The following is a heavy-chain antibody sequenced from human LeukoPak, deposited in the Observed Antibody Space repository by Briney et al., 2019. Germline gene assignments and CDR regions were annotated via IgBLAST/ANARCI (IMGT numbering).Heavy chain of an antibody. J-gene: IGHJ4*02. CDR3: ANNRYHSDVNGYWNLFDN. CDR2: IYYNGKP. V-gene: IGHV4-59*08. Sequence: PSETLSLTCTVSVGSISRDYWSWLRPPPGKGLEWIGQIYYNGKPDYNPSLKSRVTISVDTSKNQFSLRLRSVAAADTAVYFCANNRYHSDVNGYWNLFDNWGQGTLVAVSS. CDR1: VGSISRDY. D-gene: IGHD2-2*03.